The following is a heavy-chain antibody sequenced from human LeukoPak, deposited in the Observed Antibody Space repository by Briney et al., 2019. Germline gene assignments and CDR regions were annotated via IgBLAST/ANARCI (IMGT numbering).Heavy chain of an antibody. D-gene: IGHD2-2*01. Sequence: PSGTLSLTCAASGGSISSSNWWRWVRQPPGNGLEWTGDIYHTGSANYSPSSRSRSTISVAKSKNQFSLNLSSVTAADTAVYYCARAPCSSTSCLAYYGMDVWGQGTTVTVSS. V-gene: IGHV4-4*02. CDR3: ARAPCSSTSCLAYYGMDV. CDR2: IYHTGSA. CDR1: GGSISSSNW. J-gene: IGHJ6*02.